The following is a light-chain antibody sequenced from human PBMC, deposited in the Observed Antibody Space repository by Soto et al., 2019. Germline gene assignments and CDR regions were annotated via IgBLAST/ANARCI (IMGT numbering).Light chain of an antibody. CDR3: QQYGSSPLT. CDR2: GAS. Sequence: EIVLTQSPGTLSLSPGERATLSCRASQSVSSSYLSWYQQKPGQAPRLLIYGASSRATRIPDRFSGSGSGTDCTLTISRLEPEDFAVYYCQQYGSSPLTFGGGTKVEIK. CDR1: QSVSSSY. V-gene: IGKV3-20*01. J-gene: IGKJ4*01.